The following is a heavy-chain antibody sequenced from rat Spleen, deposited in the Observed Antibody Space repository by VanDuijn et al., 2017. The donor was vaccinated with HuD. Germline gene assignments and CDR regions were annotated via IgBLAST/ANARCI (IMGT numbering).Heavy chain of an antibody. J-gene: IGHJ2*01. V-gene: IGHV5S13*01. CDR1: GFTFSIYG. Sequence: EVQLVDHGGALVPPGRSLKLSCAPSGFTFSIYGMAWVRQAPTKGLEWVASIGTGGGNTYYRDSVKGRFTISRDNAKNTLYLQMDSLTSEDTATYCCARETGYNSYFDYWGQGVMVTVSS. D-gene: IGHD4-1*01. CDR3: ARETGYNSYFDY. CDR2: IGTGGGNT.